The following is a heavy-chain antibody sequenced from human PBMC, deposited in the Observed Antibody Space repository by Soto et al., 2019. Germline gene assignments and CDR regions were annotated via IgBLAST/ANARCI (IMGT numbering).Heavy chain of an antibody. V-gene: IGHV3-7*01. J-gene: IGHJ4*02. D-gene: IGHD6-19*01. CDR3: ASSAHSSIFDY. CDR2: IEQDGSDK. Sequence: EVQLVESGGGLVQPGGSLRLSCAASGFTFSSHWMGWVRQAPGKGLEWVANIEQDGSDKYYVDSVKGRFTISRDNAKNSLYLQMYNLRAEDAAVYYCASSAHSSIFDYWGQGTLATVSS. CDR1: GFTFSSHW.